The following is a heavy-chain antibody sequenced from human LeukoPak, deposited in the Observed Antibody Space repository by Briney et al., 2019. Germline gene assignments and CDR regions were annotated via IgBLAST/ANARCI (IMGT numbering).Heavy chain of an antibody. Sequence: GESLKISCKGSGYSFTSYWIGWVRQMPGKGLEWMGIIYPGDSDTRYSPSFQGQVTISADKSISTAYLQWSSLKASDTAMYYCARQYCSSTSCYYFDYRGQGTLVTVSS. V-gene: IGHV5-51*01. J-gene: IGHJ4*02. CDR2: IYPGDSDT. CDR1: GYSFTSYW. D-gene: IGHD2-2*01. CDR3: ARQYCSSTSCYYFDY.